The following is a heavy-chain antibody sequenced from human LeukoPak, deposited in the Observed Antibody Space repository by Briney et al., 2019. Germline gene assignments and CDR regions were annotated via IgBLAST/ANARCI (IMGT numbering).Heavy chain of an antibody. J-gene: IGHJ4*02. CDR1: GFTFSSYA. CDR3: ARDSLYYYDSSGYSGSYLDY. D-gene: IGHD3-22*01. CDR2: ISYDGSNK. V-gene: IGHV3-30-3*01. Sequence: GGSLRLSCAASGFTFSSYAMPWVRQAPGKGLEWVAVISYDGSNKYYADSVKGRFTISRDNSKNTLYLQMNSLRAEDTAVYYCARDSLYYYDSSGYSGSYLDYWGQGTLVTVSS.